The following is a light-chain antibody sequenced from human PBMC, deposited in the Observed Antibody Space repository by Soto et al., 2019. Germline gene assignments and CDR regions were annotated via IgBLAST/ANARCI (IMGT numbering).Light chain of an antibody. V-gene: IGKV1-5*03. CDR2: KAS. CDR1: QSISSW. J-gene: IGKJ2*01. Sequence: DIQMTQSPSTLSASVGDRVTITCRASQSISSWLAWYQQKPGKAPKLLIYKASSLESGVPSRFSGSGSRTEFTLTISSLQADDFATYYCQQYNNSSYTFGQGTKLEIK. CDR3: QQYNNSSYT.